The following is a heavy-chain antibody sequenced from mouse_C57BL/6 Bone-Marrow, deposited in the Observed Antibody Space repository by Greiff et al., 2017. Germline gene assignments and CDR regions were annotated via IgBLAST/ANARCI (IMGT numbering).Heavy chain of an antibody. D-gene: IGHD2-3*01. CDR3: ARSGGLLQGFDY. CDR2: IDPEDGET. V-gene: IGHV14-2*01. J-gene: IGHJ2*01. Sequence: EVQLQQSGAELVKPGASVKLSCTASGFNIKDYYMHWVKQRTEQGLEWIGRIDPEDGETKYAPKFQGRATIPADTSSNKAYMQLSSLTSDDTAVYYCARSGGLLQGFDYWGQGTTLTVSS. CDR1: GFNIKDYY.